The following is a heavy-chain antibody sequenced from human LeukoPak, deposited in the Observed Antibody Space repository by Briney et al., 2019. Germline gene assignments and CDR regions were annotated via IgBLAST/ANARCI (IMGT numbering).Heavy chain of an antibody. CDR1: GGTFSSYA. V-gene: IGHV1-69*06. Sequence: ASVKVSCKASGGTFSSYAISWVRQAPGRGLEWMGGIIPIFGTANYAQKFQGRVTITADKSTSTAYMELSSLRSEDTAVYYCASSMDIVATGHWFDPWGQGTLVTVSS. D-gene: IGHD5-12*01. CDR2: IIPIFGTA. CDR3: ASSMDIVATGHWFDP. J-gene: IGHJ5*02.